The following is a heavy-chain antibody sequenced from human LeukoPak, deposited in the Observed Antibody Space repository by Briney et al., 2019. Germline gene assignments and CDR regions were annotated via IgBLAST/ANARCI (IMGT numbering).Heavy chain of an antibody. CDR2: ISSTSTYI. CDR3: ACLVGATQDG. CDR1: GFTFSSYS. Sequence: GGSLRLSCAASGFTFSSYSMNWVRQAPGKGLEWVSSISSTSTYIYYADSVKGRFTISRDNAKNSLYLQMNSLRAEDTAVYYWACLVGATQDGWGKGTTVIVSS. V-gene: IGHV3-21*01. J-gene: IGHJ6*04. D-gene: IGHD1-26*01.